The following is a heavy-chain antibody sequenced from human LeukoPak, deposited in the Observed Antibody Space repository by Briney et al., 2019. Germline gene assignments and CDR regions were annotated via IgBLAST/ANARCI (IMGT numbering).Heavy chain of an antibody. CDR3: ATGLGYGSSWSDY. V-gene: IGHV3-21*01. CDR1: GFTFSSYS. CDR2: ISSSSYI. D-gene: IGHD6-13*01. Sequence: GGSLRLSCAASGFTFSSYSMNWVRQAPGKGLEWVSSISSSSYIYYADSVKGRFTISRDNAKNSLYLQMNSLRAEDTAVYYCATGLGYGSSWSDYWGQGTLVTVSS. J-gene: IGHJ4*02.